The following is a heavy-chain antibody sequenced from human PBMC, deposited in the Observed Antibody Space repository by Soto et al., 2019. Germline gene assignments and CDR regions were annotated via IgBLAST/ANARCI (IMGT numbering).Heavy chain of an antibody. CDR1: GFTFSSYG. Sequence: QVQLVESGGGVVQPGRSLRLSCAASGFTFSSYGMHWVRQAPGKGLEWVAVISYDGSNNNYADSVKARFTIARDNSKNTQYLQMNSLRAEDTAVYYCAKEVWSGPMDVWGQGTTVTVSS. CDR2: ISYDGSNN. CDR3: AKEVWSGPMDV. V-gene: IGHV3-30*18. J-gene: IGHJ6*02. D-gene: IGHD3-3*01.